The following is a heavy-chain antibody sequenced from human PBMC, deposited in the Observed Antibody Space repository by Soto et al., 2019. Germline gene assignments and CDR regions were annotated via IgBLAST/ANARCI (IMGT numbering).Heavy chain of an antibody. V-gene: IGHV3-21*01. J-gene: IGHJ3*02. CDR2: VSSGSHYI. CDR1: GFPFSSYS. CDR3: ARDVSLTTHYAFDI. Sequence: GGALRLSCAVSGFPFSSYSMNWVRPAPGKGLEWVSSVSSGSHYIYYTDSVKGLFTISRDNAKNSLFLQMNSLRAEDTAFYYCARDVSLTTHYAFDIWGQGTMVTVSS. D-gene: IGHD1-1*01.